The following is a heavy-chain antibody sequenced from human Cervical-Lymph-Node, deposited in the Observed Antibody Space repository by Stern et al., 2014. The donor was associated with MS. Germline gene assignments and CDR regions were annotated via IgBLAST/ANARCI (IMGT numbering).Heavy chain of an antibody. CDR3: VRNRGYDILTGYLDY. D-gene: IGHD3-9*01. Sequence: EVQLVESGGGLVQPGGSLRLSCAASGFTFSSYAMSWVRQAPGKGLEWVSGISDSGGSTYYADSVKGRFTISRDNSKNTLYLQMNSLRAEDTAVYYCVRNRGYDILTGYLDYWGQGTLVTVSS. V-gene: IGHV3-23*04. J-gene: IGHJ4*02. CDR2: ISDSGGST. CDR1: GFTFSSYA.